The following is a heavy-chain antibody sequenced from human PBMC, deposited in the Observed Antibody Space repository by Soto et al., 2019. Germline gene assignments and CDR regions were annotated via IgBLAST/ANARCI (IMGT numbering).Heavy chain of an antibody. J-gene: IGHJ6*02. D-gene: IGHD3-10*01. CDR1: GGSISSYY. CDR3: ARGAEWFGGRMDV. Sequence: QVQLQESGPGLVKPSETLSLTCTVSGGSISSYYLTWIRQPPGKGLEWIGYIYYNGRTNYNPSLKSRVTISLDTSKNQFSLNRSSVTAADTAVYYCARGAEWFGGRMDVWGQGTTVTVSS. V-gene: IGHV4-59*01. CDR2: IYYNGRT.